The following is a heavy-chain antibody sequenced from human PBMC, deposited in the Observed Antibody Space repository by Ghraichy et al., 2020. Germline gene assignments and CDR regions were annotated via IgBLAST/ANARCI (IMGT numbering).Heavy chain of an antibody. CDR2: IYYSGST. J-gene: IGHJ6*02. D-gene: IGHD4-17*01. CDR3: ARRYDYGDQTGVGMDV. Sequence: SQTLSLTCTVSGGSISSSSYYWGWIRQPPGKGLEWIGSIYYSGSTYYNPSLKSRVTISVDTSKNQFSLKLSSVTAADTAVYYCARRYDYGDQTGVGMDVWGQGTTVTVSS. V-gene: IGHV4-39*07. CDR1: GGSISSSSYY.